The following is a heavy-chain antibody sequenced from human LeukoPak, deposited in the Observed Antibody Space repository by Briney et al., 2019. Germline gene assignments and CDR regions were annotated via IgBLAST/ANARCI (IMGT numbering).Heavy chain of an antibody. V-gene: IGHV4-61*01. CDR1: GDSLSSSNCY. J-gene: IGHJ5*02. Sequence: SETLSLTCTVSGDSLSSSNCYWGWLRQPPGKGLEWIGYIYYSGSTNYNPSLKSRVTISVDTSKNQFSLKLSSVTAADTAVYYCARGGGSYYFRFDPWGQGTLVTVSS. D-gene: IGHD1-26*01. CDR2: IYYSGST. CDR3: ARGGGSYYFRFDP.